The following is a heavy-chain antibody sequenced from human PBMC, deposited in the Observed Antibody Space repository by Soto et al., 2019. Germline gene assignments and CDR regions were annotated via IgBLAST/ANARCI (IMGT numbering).Heavy chain of an antibody. V-gene: IGHV4-34*01. CDR3: ARGTSYVVVPAAIQYYYYMDV. Sequence: SETLSLTCAVYCGSFSGYYWSWIRQPPGKGLEWIGEINHSGSTNYNPSLKSRVTISVDTSKNQFSLKLSSVTAADTAVCYCARGTSYVVVPAAIQYYYYMDVWGKGTTVTVSS. D-gene: IGHD2-2*01. CDR2: INHSGST. CDR1: CGSFSGYY. J-gene: IGHJ6*03.